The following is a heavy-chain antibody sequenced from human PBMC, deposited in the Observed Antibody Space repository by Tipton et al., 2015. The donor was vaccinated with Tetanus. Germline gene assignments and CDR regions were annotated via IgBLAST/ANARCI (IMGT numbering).Heavy chain of an antibody. CDR1: GGSMSTYY. D-gene: IGHD5-24*01. J-gene: IGHJ3*01. V-gene: IGHV4-59*01. CDR2: VYYTGST. CDR3: ARGGRDAYNNPLGAFDV. Sequence: LRLSCTVSGGSMSTYYWSWIRQPPGKGLEWIGYVYYTGSTDYNPSLKSRVTISVDTSKSQFSLRLTSVTAADTAVYYCARGGRDAYNNPLGAFDVWGRGTTVTVSS.